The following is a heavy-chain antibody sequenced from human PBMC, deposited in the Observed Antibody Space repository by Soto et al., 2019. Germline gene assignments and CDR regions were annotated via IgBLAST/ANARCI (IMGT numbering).Heavy chain of an antibody. D-gene: IGHD3-10*01. CDR3: ARDGPYYYASRMAV. Sequence: EVQLVESGGGLVQPGGSLRLSCVASGIPVSSNYMTWVRQAPGKGLEWVSVLHSGGDTYYANSVKGRFTISRHDSTNTVFLQMNSLTAEDTAVYYCARDGPYYYASRMAVWGQGTTVTVSS. CDR2: LHSGGDT. V-gene: IGHV3-53*04. CDR1: GIPVSSNY. J-gene: IGHJ6*02.